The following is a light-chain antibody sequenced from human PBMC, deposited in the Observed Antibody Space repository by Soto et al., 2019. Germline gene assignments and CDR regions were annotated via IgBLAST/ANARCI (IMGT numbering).Light chain of an antibody. V-gene: IGKV3-15*01. CDR1: QTVSRN. CDR2: DIS. J-gene: IGKJ5*01. Sequence: EVVRTQSPATRSVFPGERATLSCRASQTVSRNLAWYQQRPGQAPRLLIYDISNRATGVPARFSGSGSETEFTLTIRSLQSEDFAVYFRQQYNNWPSVGQGTRLEI. CDR3: QQYNNWPS.